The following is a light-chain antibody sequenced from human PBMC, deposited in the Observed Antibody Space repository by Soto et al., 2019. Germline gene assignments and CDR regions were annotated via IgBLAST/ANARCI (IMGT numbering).Light chain of an antibody. CDR2: DVF. V-gene: IGKV3-11*01. Sequence: EIVLTQSPATLSLSPGQRVTLSCRASQSVNHYLAWYQQKPGQAPRFVIYDVFNMATVTPARFSVSGSGTDFTFTIGSLEPEDVGVYYCQQHTHWPWLTVGGGTRV. CDR3: QQHTHWPWLT. J-gene: IGKJ4*01. CDR1: QSVNHY.